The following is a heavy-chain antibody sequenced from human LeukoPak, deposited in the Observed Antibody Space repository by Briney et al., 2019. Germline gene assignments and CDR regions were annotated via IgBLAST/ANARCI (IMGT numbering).Heavy chain of an antibody. J-gene: IGHJ4*02. CDR1: GGSISSYY. CDR2: IYYSGST. Sequence: NPSETLTLTCTVSGGSISSYYWSWIRQPPGKGLEWIGYIYYSGSTNYNPSLKSRVTISVDTSKNQFSLKLSSVTAADTAVYYCARLNPGIAAAAKKSYYFDYWGQGTLVTVSS. CDR3: ARLNPGIAAAAKKSYYFDY. V-gene: IGHV4-59*01. D-gene: IGHD6-13*01.